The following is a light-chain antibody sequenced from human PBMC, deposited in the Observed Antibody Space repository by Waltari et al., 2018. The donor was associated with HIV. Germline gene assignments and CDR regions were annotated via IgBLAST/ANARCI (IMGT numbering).Light chain of an antibody. CDR2: GAS. CDR1: QSVSSN. CDR3: QQYNNWPPLT. J-gene: IGKJ5*01. V-gene: IGKV3-15*01. Sequence: EIVMTQSPATLSVSPGERVTLSCRASQSVSSNFAWYQQKPGQAPRLLIYGASTRATGIPARFSGSGSGTEFTLTISSLQSEDFAVYYCQQYNNWPPLTFGQGTRLEIK.